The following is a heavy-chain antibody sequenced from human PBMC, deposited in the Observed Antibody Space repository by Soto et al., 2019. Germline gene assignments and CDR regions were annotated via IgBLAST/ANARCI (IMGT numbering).Heavy chain of an antibody. CDR2: ISYDGSNK. CDR1: GFTFSSYG. CDR3: AKGGDYGSGSYYNGRYYYYGMDV. Sequence: GGSLRLSCAASGFTFSSYGMHWVRQAPGKGLEWVAVISYDGSNKYYADSVKGRFTISRDNSKNTLYLQMNSLRAEDTAVYYCAKGGDYGSGSYYNGRYYYYGMDVWGQGTTVTVSS. V-gene: IGHV3-30*18. D-gene: IGHD3-10*01. J-gene: IGHJ6*02.